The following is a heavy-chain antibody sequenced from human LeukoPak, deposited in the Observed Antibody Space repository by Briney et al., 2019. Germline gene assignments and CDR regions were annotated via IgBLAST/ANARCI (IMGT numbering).Heavy chain of an antibody. Sequence: GESLKISCKGSGYSFTSYWISWVRQMPGKGLEWMGRIDPSDSYTNYSPSFQGHVTISADKSISTAYLQRSSLKASDTAMYYCARGITMVRGVKHWFDPWGQGTLVTVSS. J-gene: IGHJ5*02. CDR2: IDPSDSYT. CDR1: GYSFTSYW. D-gene: IGHD3-10*01. CDR3: ARGITMVRGVKHWFDP. V-gene: IGHV5-10-1*01.